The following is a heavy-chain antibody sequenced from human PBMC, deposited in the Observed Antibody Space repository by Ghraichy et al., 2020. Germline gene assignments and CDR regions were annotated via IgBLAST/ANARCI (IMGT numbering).Heavy chain of an antibody. CDR2: ISNDGSYK. CDR3: AKDSGGGFSYGYYFDY. V-gene: IGHV3-30*18. Sequence: SPNISCAASGFTFSSFGIHWVRQAPGKGLEWVALISNDGSYKYYADSVKGRFAISRDNSKNTLYLQMNSLRPEDTAVYYCAKDSGGGFSYGYYFDYWGQGTLVTVSS. D-gene: IGHD5-18*01. J-gene: IGHJ4*02. CDR1: GFTFSSFG.